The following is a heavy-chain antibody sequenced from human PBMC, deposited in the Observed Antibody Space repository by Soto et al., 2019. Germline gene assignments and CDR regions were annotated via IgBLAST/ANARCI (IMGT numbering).Heavy chain of an antibody. CDR2: IIPIFGTA. CDR1: GGTFSSYA. D-gene: IGHD4-17*01. J-gene: IGHJ6*02. V-gene: IGHV1-69*13. Sequence: SVKVSCKASGGTFSSYASSWVRQAPGQGLEWMGGIIPIFGTANYAQKFQGRVTITADESTSTAYMELCSLRSEDTAVYYCARLGMTTVTYYYYGMDVWGQGTTVTVSS. CDR3: ARLGMTTVTYYYYGMDV.